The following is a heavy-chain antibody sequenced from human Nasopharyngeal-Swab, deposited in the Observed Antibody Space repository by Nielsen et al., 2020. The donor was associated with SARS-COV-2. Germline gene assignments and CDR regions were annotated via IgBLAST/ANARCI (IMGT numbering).Heavy chain of an antibody. V-gene: IGHV3-23*01. CDR2: IVGSGDISGSGGST. Sequence: GESLKISCVASGYSFRTYGMSWVRQAPGKGLEWVAAIVGSGDISGSGGSTYYADSVKGRFTISRDNAKNSVYLQMNSLRVEDTALYYCTRDTPAMFAYWGQGTLVSVSS. CDR3: TRDTPAMFAY. J-gene: IGHJ4*02. CDR1: GYSFRTYG. D-gene: IGHD2-15*01.